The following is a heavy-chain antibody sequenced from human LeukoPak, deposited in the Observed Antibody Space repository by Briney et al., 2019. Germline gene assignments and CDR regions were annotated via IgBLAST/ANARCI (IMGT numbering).Heavy chain of an antibody. D-gene: IGHD2-8*01. CDR1: GFTVGNSY. CDR2: IFSHGET. J-gene: IGHJ4*02. Sequence: GGSLRLSCAASGFTVGNSYVNWVRQAPGKGLEWVSLIFSHGETSYADSVKGRYTISRDNSKNTLYLQMNGLRVEDTAVYYCARDPPAVSINTYAWGQGTLVTVSS. V-gene: IGHV3-66*01. CDR3: ARDPPAVSINTYA.